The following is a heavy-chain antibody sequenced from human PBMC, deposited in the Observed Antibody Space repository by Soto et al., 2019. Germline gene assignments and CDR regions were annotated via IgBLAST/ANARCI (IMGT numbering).Heavy chain of an antibody. V-gene: IGHV3-23*01. CDR3: AKSASRSSNYYFYTDV. D-gene: IGHD3-10*01. CDR2: ISNSGGTT. J-gene: IGHJ6*03. CDR1: GFTFSNYA. Sequence: GGSLRLSCAASGFTFSNYAMTWVRQAPGKGLEWVSTISNSGGTTDYADSVKGRFTISRDNSKNTLDLQMNSLRAEDTAIYYCAKSASRSSNYYFYTDVWGKGTTVTVSS.